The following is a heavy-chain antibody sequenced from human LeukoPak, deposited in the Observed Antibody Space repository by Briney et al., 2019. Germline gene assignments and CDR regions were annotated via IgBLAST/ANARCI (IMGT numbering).Heavy chain of an antibody. J-gene: IGHJ4*02. CDR3: ANLQQLVWNY. CDR2: ISGSGGST. Sequence: GGSPRLSCAASGFTFSIYVMTWVRQAPGKGLEWVSAISGSGGSTYYADSVKGRFTISRDNSKNTLYLQMNSLRAEDTAVYYCANLQQLVWNYWGQGTLVTVSS. V-gene: IGHV3-23*01. D-gene: IGHD6-13*01. CDR1: GFTFSIYV.